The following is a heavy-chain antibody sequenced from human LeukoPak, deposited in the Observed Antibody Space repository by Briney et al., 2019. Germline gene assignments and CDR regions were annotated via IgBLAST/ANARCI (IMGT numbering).Heavy chain of an antibody. CDR3: TRQYNKGLDY. CDR2: VSDDGTNK. Sequence: PGRYLRLSCAASGFTFSSCHMHWVRQTPGKGLEWVAVVSDDGTNKHYADSVRGRFTVSRDNFRNILFLEMNSLRADDTAIYYRTRQYNKGLDYWGQGILVTVSA. D-gene: IGHD1-14*01. V-gene: IGHV3-30*03. J-gene: IGHJ4*02. CDR1: GFTFSSCH.